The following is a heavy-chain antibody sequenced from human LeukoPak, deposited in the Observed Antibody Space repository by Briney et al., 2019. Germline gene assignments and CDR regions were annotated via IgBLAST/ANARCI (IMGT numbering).Heavy chain of an antibody. D-gene: IGHD6-6*01. CDR3: ARGDIAARPYFDY. CDR1: GGTFSSYA. J-gene: IGHJ4*02. V-gene: IGHV1-69*06. CDR2: IIPIFGTA. Sequence: GASVKVSCKASGGTFSSYAISWVRQAPGQGLEWMGGIIPIFGTANYAQKFQGRVTITADKSTSTAYMELSSLRSEDTAVYYCARGDIAARPYFDYRGQGTLVTVSS.